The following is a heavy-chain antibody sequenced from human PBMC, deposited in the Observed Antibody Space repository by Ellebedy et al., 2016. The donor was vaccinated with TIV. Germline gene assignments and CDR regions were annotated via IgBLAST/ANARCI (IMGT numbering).Heavy chain of an antibody. CDR2: ISSSSSYI. D-gene: IGHD2-2*01. Sequence: GESLKISXAASGFTFSSYSMNWVRQAPGKGLEWVSSISSSSSYIYYADSVKGRFTISRDNSKNTLYLQMNSLRAEDTAVYYCARDGPVVPAAIFNYYYGMDVWGQGTTVTVSS. J-gene: IGHJ6*02. CDR3: ARDGPVVPAAIFNYYYGMDV. V-gene: IGHV3-21*01. CDR1: GFTFSSYS.